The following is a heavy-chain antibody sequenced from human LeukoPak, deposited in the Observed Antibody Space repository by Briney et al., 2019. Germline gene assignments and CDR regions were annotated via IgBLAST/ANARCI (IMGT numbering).Heavy chain of an antibody. D-gene: IGHD6-19*01. CDR3: AKDHSSGWYFDY. V-gene: IGHV3-30*18. CDR2: ISYDGSNK. J-gene: IGHJ4*02. CDR1: GFTFSSYG. Sequence: PGRSLRLSCAASGFTFSSYGMHWVRQAPGKGREWVAVISYDGSNKYYADSVKGRFTISRDNSKNTLYLQMNSLRAEDTAVCYCAKDHSSGWYFDYWGQGTLVTVSS.